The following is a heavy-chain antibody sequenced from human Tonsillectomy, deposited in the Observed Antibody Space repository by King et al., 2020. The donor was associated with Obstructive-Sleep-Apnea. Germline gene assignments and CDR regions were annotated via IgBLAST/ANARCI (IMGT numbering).Heavy chain of an antibody. J-gene: IGHJ4*02. CDR2: ISGMGVRT. D-gene: IGHD2-15*01. CDR1: GVTFSSDA. Sequence: VQLVESGGGLVQPGGSLRLSCAASGVTFSSDAMSWVRQGPGRGREWVSAISGMGVRTYYADSVKSRLTISRDNSKNTLYLQMNSLRAEDTAVYYCVSGGSYYFDYWGQGTLVTVSS. V-gene: IGHV3-23*04. CDR3: VSGGSYYFDY.